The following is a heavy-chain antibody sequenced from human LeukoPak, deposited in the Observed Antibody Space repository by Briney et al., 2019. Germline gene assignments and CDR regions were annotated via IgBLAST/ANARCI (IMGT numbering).Heavy chain of an antibody. J-gene: IGHJ4*02. CDR3: ARDGGATVTAFDS. CDR2: IWYDGSNK. CDR1: GFTFSSYG. Sequence: GSLRLSCAASGFTFSSYGMHWVRQAPGKGLEWVAVIWYDGSNKYYADSVKGRFTISRDNSKNTLYLQMNSLRAEDTAVYYCARDGGATVTAFDSWGQGTLVTVSS. V-gene: IGHV3-33*01. D-gene: IGHD4-17*01.